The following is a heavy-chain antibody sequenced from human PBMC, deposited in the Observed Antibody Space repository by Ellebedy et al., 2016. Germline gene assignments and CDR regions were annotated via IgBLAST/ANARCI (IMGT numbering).Heavy chain of an antibody. D-gene: IGHD3-22*01. J-gene: IGHJ3*02. V-gene: IGHV4-59*08. CDR3: ARRGYYDSSGGGAFDI. CDR2: IYYSGST. Sequence: SETLSLTXTVSGGSISSYYWSWIRQPPGKGLEWIGYIYYSGSTNYNPSLKSRVTISVDTSKNQFSLKLSSVTAADTAVYYCARRGYYDSSGGGAFDIWGQGTMVTVSS. CDR1: GGSISSYY.